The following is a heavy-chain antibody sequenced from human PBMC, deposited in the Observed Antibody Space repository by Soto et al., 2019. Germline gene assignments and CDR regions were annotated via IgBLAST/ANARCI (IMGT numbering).Heavy chain of an antibody. CDR1: GGTFGSYA. CDR3: ASGTAAGTFQSDY. Sequence: SVKVSCKASGGTFGSYAISWVRQAPGQGLEWMGGIIPIFGTANYAQKFQGRVTITADESTSTAYMELSSLRSEDTAVYYCASGTAAGTFQSDYWGQGTLVTVSS. J-gene: IGHJ4*02. V-gene: IGHV1-69*13. D-gene: IGHD6-13*01. CDR2: IIPIFGTA.